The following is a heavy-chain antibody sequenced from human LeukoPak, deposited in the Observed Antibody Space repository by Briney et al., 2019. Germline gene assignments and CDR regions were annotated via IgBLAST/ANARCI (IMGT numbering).Heavy chain of an antibody. D-gene: IGHD6-13*01. V-gene: IGHV4-34*01. CDR3: ARHVYSSSWIYYYYYMDV. Sequence: PSETLSLTCAVYGGSFSGYYWSWIRQPPGKGLEWIGEINHSGSTYYNPSLKSRVTISVDTSKNQFSLKLSSVTAADTAVYFCARHVYSSSWIYYYYYMDVWGKGTTVTVSS. CDR1: GGSFSGYY. J-gene: IGHJ6*03. CDR2: INHSGST.